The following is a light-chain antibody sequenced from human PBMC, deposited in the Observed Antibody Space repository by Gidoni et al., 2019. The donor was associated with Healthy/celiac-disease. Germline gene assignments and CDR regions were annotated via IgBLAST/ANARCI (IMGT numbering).Light chain of an antibody. V-gene: IGLV2-23*01. CDR3: CSYAGSSTYV. Sequence: QSDLTQPASVSGSPGQSITISCTGTSSDVGSYNLVSWSQQNPCKAPKLMIYEGSKRPSGVSNRFSGSKSGNTASLTISGLQAEDEADYYCCSYAGSSTYVVGTGTKVTVL. J-gene: IGLJ1*01. CDR1: SSDVGSYNL. CDR2: EGS.